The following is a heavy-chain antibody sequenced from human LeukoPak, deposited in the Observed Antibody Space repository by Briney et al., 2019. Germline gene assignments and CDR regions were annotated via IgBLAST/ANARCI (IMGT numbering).Heavy chain of an antibody. CDR2: ISSSSGYI. J-gene: IGHJ3*02. CDR3: ARDSGWGLIRVYAFDI. CDR1: GFIFSIYS. Sequence: GGSLSLSCAASGFIFSIYSMNWLRHPRGGGLECVSSISSSSGYIYYAESVKGRFTISRDNAKNQLYLQMNSLRAEDTAVYYCARDSGWGLIRVYAFDIWGQGTMVTVSS. V-gene: IGHV3-21*01. D-gene: IGHD1-26*01.